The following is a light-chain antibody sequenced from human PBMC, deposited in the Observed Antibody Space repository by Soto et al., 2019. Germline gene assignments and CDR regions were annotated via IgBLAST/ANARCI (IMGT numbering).Light chain of an antibody. CDR1: QSVSNY. V-gene: IGKV3-11*01. Sequence: EIVLTQSPATLSMSPGERATLSCWASQSVSNYFVWYQQKPGQAPRLLIYDASKRATGIPARFSGSGSGTDFTLTISSLEPEDFAVYYCHQYDSWTFGQGTKVDIK. CDR2: DAS. CDR3: HQYDSWT. J-gene: IGKJ1*01.